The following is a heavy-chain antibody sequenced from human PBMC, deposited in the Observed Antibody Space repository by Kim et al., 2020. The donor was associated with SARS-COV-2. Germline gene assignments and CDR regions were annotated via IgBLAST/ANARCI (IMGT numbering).Heavy chain of an antibody. V-gene: IGHV4-39*01. Sequence: SETLSLTCTVSGGSISSSSYYWGWIRQPPGKGLEWIGSIYYSGSTYYNPSLKSRVTISVDTSKNQFSLKLSSVTAADTAVYYCARKWVVPAASDWFDPWGQGTLVTVSS. CDR3: ARKWVVPAASDWFDP. J-gene: IGHJ5*02. CDR2: IYYSGST. CDR1: GGSISSSSYY. D-gene: IGHD2-2*01.